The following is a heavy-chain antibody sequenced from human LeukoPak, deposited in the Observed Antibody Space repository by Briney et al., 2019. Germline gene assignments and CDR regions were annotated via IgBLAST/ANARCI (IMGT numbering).Heavy chain of an antibody. V-gene: IGHV3-53*01. Sequence: GGSLRLSCAASGVTVSSNYMSWVRQAPGKGLEWVSVIYSGGSTYYADSVKGRFSISRDNSKNTLYLQMNSLRAEDTAVSYCARDRVFPPAAFDIWGQGTMVTVSS. CDR1: GVTVSSNY. CDR3: ARDRVFPPAAFDI. CDR2: IYSGGST. D-gene: IGHD2-21*01. J-gene: IGHJ3*02.